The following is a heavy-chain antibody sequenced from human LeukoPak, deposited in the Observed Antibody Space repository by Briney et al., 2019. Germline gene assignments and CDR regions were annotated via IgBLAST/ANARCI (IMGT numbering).Heavy chain of an antibody. CDR2: INHSGST. CDR3: ARAIPKYYDSSGYYSHLGYYYYMDV. J-gene: IGHJ6*03. Sequence: SETLSLTCAVYGGSFSGYYWSWVRQPPGKGLEWIGEINHSGSTNYNPSLKSRVTISVDTSKNQFSLKLSSVTAADTAVYYCARAIPKYYDSSGYYSHLGYYYYMDVWGKGTTVTVSS. CDR1: GGSFSGYY. V-gene: IGHV4-34*01. D-gene: IGHD3-22*01.